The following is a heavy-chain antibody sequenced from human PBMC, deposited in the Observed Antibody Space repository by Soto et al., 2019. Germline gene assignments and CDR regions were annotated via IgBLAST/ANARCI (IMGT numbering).Heavy chain of an antibody. CDR1: GGSFSGYY. CDR2: INHSGST. CDR3: ARGRVVVVAATSYYYYYYGMDV. J-gene: IGHJ6*02. V-gene: IGHV4-34*01. Sequence: SETLSLTCAVYGGSFSGYYWSWIRQPPGKGLEWIGEINHSGSTNYNPSLKSRVTISVDTSKNQFSLKLSSVTAADTAVYYCARGRVVVVAATSYYYYYYGMDVWGQGTTVTVS. D-gene: IGHD2-15*01.